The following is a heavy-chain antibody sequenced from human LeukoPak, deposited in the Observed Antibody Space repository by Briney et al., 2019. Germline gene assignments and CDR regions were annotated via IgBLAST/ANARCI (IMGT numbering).Heavy chain of an antibody. D-gene: IGHD3-9*01. CDR3: ARRNDILTGIDW. J-gene: IGHJ4*02. Sequence: GESLKISCKGSGYSFNSYWIGWVRQMPGKGLEWMGIIYPGDSETRYSPSFQGQVTISAEKSIGTAYLQWRSLKASDTAIYYCARRNDILTGIDWWGEGTLVTLP. CDR2: IYPGDSET. V-gene: IGHV5-51*01. CDR1: GYSFNSYW.